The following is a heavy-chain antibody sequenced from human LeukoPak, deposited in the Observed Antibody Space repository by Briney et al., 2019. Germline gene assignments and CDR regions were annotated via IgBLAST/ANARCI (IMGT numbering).Heavy chain of an antibody. CDR3: ARAHYDILTGSRGEFDY. Sequence: GASVTVSCKASGGTFSRYAISWVRQAPGQGLEWMGGIIPIFGTANYAQKFQGRVTITADESTSTAYMEVSSLRSEDTAVYYCARAHYDILTGSRGEFDYWGQGTLVTVSS. J-gene: IGHJ4*02. V-gene: IGHV1-69*13. D-gene: IGHD3-9*01. CDR1: GGTFSRYA. CDR2: IIPIFGTA.